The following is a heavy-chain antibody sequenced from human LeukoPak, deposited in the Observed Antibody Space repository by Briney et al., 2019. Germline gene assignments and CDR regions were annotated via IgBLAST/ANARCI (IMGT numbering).Heavy chain of an antibody. Sequence: SETLSLTCAVYGGSFSGYYWSWIRQPPGKGLEWIGEINHNGSTNYNPSIKSRVTISGDTSKSQLSLKLNSVTAADTAVYYCAELGITMIGGVWGKGTTVTISS. CDR1: GGSFSGYY. CDR3: AELGITMIGGV. J-gene: IGHJ6*04. D-gene: IGHD3-10*02. CDR2: INHNGST. V-gene: IGHV4-34*01.